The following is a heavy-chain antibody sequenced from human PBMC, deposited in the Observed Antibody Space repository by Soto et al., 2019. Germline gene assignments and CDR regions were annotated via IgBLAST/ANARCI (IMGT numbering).Heavy chain of an antibody. CDR1: GYTFTSYD. Sequence: VKVSCKASGYTFTSYDINWVRQATGQGLEWMGWMNPNSGNTGYAQKFQGRVTMTRNTSISTAYMELSSLRSEDTAVHYCARIYDFWSDPYYYYGMDVWGQGTTVTVSS. J-gene: IGHJ6*02. D-gene: IGHD3-3*01. CDR2: MNPNSGNT. V-gene: IGHV1-8*01. CDR3: ARIYDFWSDPYYYYGMDV.